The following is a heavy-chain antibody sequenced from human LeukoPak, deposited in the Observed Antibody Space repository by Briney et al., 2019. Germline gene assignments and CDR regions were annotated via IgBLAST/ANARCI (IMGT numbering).Heavy chain of an antibody. V-gene: IGHV3-7*01. CDR3: AREDYYYGMDV. CDR2: INYDGGQT. Sequence: GRSLRLSCAASEFTFSTYWMSWVRQAPGKGLEWVANINYDGGQTYYVDSVRGRFTISRDNAKNSLYLQMNSLRAEDTAVYYCAREDYYYGMDVWGKGTTVTVSS. CDR1: EFTFSTYW. J-gene: IGHJ6*04.